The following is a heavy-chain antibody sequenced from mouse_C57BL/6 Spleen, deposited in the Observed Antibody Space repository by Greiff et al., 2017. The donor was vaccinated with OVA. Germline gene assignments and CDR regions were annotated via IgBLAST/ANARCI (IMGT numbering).Heavy chain of an antibody. Sequence: EVQGVESGEGLVKPGGSLKLSCAASGFTFSSYAMSWVRQTPEKRLEWVAYLSSGGDYIYYADTVKGRFTISRDNARNTLYLQMSSLKAEDTAMYDGTRDRGGTGLYFDYWGQGTTLTVSS. J-gene: IGHJ2*01. V-gene: IGHV5-9-1*02. D-gene: IGHD4-1*01. CDR2: LSSGGDYI. CDR1: GFTFSSYA. CDR3: TRDRGGTGLYFDY.